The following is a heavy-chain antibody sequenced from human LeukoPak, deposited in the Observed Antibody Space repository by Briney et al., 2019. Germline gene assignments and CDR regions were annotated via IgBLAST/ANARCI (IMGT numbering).Heavy chain of an antibody. CDR1: GYTFTSYG. V-gene: IGHV1-18*01. D-gene: IGHD3-10*01. CDR3: ARDHYYSSGSPSFDY. CDR2: ISAYNGNT. J-gene: IGHJ4*02. Sequence: ASVKVSCKASGYTFTSYGISWVRQAPGQGLEWMGWISAYNGNTNYAQKFQGRVTMTRDTSIATAYMELDSLRSDDTAVYYCARDHYYSSGSPSFDYWGQGTLVTVSS.